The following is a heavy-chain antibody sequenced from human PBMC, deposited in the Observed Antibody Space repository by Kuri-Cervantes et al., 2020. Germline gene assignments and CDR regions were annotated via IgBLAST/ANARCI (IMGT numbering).Heavy chain of an antibody. J-gene: IGHJ3*02. CDR1: GYTFTSYG. CDR2: INPNSGGT. V-gene: IGHV1-2*02. Sequence: ASVNVSCKASGYTFTSYGISWVRQAPGQGLEWMGWINPNSGGTNYAQKFQGRVTMTRDTSISTAYMELSSLRSEDTAVYYCAIHSGSYPAYAFDIWGQGTMVTVSS. D-gene: IGHD1-26*01. CDR3: AIHSGSYPAYAFDI.